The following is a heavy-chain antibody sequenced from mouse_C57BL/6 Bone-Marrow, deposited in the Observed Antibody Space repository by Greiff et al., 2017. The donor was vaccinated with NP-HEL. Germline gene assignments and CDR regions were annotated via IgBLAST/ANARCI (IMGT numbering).Heavy chain of an antibody. D-gene: IGHD2-4*01. Sequence: QVHVKQSGAELVKPGASVKLSCKASGYTFTEYTIHWVKQRSGQGLEWIGWFYPGSGSIKYNEKFKDTATLTADKSSSTVYMELSRLTSEDSSVYFCARHEGATMITTLYFDVWGTGTTVTVSS. V-gene: IGHV1-62-2*01. CDR3: ARHEGATMITTLYFDV. J-gene: IGHJ1*03. CDR1: GYTFTEYT. CDR2: FYPGSGSI.